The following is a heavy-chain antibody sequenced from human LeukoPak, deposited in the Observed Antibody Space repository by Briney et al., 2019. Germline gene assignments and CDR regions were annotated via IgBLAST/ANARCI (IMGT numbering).Heavy chain of an antibody. V-gene: IGHV5-51*01. J-gene: IGHJ5*02. CDR3: ARRPMWYSSSWSYNWFDP. Sequence: GESLKISCKGSGYSFTSYWIGWVRQMPGKGLEWMGIIYPGDSDTRYSPSFQGQVTISADKSISTAYLQWSSLKASDTAMYYCARRPMWYSSSWSYNWFDPWGQGTLVTVSS. D-gene: IGHD6-13*01. CDR1: GYSFTSYW. CDR2: IYPGDSDT.